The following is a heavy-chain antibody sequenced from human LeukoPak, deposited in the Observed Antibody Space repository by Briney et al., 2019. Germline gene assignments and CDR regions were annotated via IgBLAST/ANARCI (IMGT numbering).Heavy chain of an antibody. CDR2: INPSVSST. CDR1: GYDFTTSY. Sequence: GASVKVSCKASGYDFTTSYIHWVRQAPGQGLEWMGTINPSVSSTTYGQRFRGRVTMTRDTSTATVYMDLGSLTSEDTAIYYCAKGYCTGASCYVLDSWGQGTLVTVSS. V-gene: IGHV1-46*01. J-gene: IGHJ4*02. CDR3: AKGYCTGASCYVLDS. D-gene: IGHD2-15*01.